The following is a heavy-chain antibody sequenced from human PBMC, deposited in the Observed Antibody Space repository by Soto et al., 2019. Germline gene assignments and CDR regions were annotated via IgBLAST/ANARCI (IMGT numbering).Heavy chain of an antibody. CDR2: ISSSSTI. CDR1: GFTFSSYS. V-gene: IGHV3-48*01. Sequence: GGSLRLSCAASGFTFSSYSMNWVRQAPGKGLEWVSYISSSSTIYYADSVKGRFTISRDNAKNSLYLQMNSLRAEDTAVYYCARSAFYDFWSGYPTHMGAFDIWGQGTMVTVSS. D-gene: IGHD3-3*01. CDR3: ARSAFYDFWSGYPTHMGAFDI. J-gene: IGHJ3*02.